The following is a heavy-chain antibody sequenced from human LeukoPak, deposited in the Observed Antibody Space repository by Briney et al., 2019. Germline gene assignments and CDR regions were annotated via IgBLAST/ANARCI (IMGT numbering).Heavy chain of an antibody. CDR1: GYAFSDYP. V-gene: IGHV1-2*02. J-gene: IGHJ3*02. D-gene: IGHD3-9*01. CDR2: INPKSGDT. CDR3: ATSIEKFDWSDAFDM. Sequence: ASVKVSCKASGYAFSDYPLHWVRQAPGQRLEWMGCINPKSGDTKYDQKFQGRVSLTRDTSISTVYMELRRLRSDDTAIYYCATSIEKFDWSDAFDMWGQGTMVPVSS.